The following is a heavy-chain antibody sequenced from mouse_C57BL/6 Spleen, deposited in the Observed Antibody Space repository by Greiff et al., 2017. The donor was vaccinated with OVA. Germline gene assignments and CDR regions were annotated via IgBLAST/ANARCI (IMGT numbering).Heavy chain of an antibody. CDR3: ARSDGFYVGWYFDV. Sequence: EVQLQQSGAELVKPGASVKLSCTASGFNIKDYYMHWVKQRPEQGLEWIGRIDPEDGETKYDPKFKGKATITADTSSNTAYLPLSSLTSEDTAVYYCARSDGFYVGWYFDVWGTGTTVTVSS. V-gene: IGHV14-2*01. D-gene: IGHD2-3*01. J-gene: IGHJ1*03. CDR2: IDPEDGET. CDR1: GFNIKDYY.